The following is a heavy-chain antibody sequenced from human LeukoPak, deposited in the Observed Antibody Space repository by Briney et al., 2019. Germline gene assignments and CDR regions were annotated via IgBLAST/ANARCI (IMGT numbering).Heavy chain of an antibody. Sequence: GGSLRLSCAASGFTFSSYGMHWVRQAPGKGLEWVAFIRYDGSNKYYADSVKGRFTISRDNSKNTLYLQMNSLRAEDTAVYYCAKGMGYYGSGSYSNDYYYYMDVWGKGTTVTVFS. CDR3: AKGMGYYGSGSYSNDYYYYMDV. CDR1: GFTFSSYG. D-gene: IGHD3-10*01. CDR2: IRYDGSNK. V-gene: IGHV3-30*02. J-gene: IGHJ6*03.